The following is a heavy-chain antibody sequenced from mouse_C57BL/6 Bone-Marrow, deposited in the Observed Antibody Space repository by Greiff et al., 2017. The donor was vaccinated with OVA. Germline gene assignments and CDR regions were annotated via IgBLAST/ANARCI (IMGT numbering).Heavy chain of an antibody. CDR1: GYTFTDYY. CDR2: IYPGSGNT. CDR3: ARTYYLYAVDD. D-gene: IGHD1-1*01. Sequence: QVQLLQSGAELVRPGASVKLSCKASGYTFTDYYINWVKQRPGQGLEWIARIYPGSGNTYYNEKFKGKATLTADKSSSTAYMQLSSLTSEDSAVYFCARTYYLYAVDDWGQGTSVTVSS. V-gene: IGHV1-76*01. J-gene: IGHJ4*01.